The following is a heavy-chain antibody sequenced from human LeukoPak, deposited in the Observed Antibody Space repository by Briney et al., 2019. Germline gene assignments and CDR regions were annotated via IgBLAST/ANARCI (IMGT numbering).Heavy chain of an antibody. Sequence: PGGSLRLSCAASGFTFSSYWMSWVRQAPGKGLEWVADIKQDGSEKYYVDSVKGRFTISRDNAKNSLYLQMNSLRAEDTAVYYCARDLGAAGHDAFDIWGQGTMVTVSS. CDR1: GFTFSSYW. J-gene: IGHJ3*02. CDR3: ARDLGAAGHDAFDI. V-gene: IGHV3-7*01. CDR2: IKQDGSEK. D-gene: IGHD6-13*01.